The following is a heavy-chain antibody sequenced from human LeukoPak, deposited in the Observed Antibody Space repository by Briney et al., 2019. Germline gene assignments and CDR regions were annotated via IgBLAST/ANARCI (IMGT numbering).Heavy chain of an antibody. J-gene: IGHJ3*01. D-gene: IGHD3-22*01. V-gene: IGHV3-30*18. CDR2: LSYDGRNK. CDR3: AKLAIWGGPFYYDSSGLGASDF. CDR1: GLTFSSDG. Sequence: GRSLRLSCAASGLTFSSDGMHWVRQAPGKGLEWVAVLSYDGRNKYYADSVKGRFTISRDNSKNTLYLQMNSLRAEDTAVYYCAKLAIWGGPFYYDSSGLGASDFWGQGTTVTVSS.